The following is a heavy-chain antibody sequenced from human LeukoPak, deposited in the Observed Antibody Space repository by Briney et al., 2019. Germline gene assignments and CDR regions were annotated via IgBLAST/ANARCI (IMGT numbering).Heavy chain of an antibody. V-gene: IGHV1-18*01. D-gene: IGHD4-17*01. CDR2: ISAYNGNT. Sequence: ASVKVSCKASGGTFSSYAISWVRQAPGQGLEWMGWISAYNGNTNYAQKLQGRVTMTTDTSTSTAYMELRSLRSDDTAVNYCARWGDYPYYYYYMDVWGKGTTVTVSS. CDR3: ARWGDYPYYYYYMDV. CDR1: GGTFSSYA. J-gene: IGHJ6*03.